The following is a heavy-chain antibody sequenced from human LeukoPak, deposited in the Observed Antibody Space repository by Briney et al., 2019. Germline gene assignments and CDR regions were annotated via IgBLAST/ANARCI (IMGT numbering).Heavy chain of an antibody. CDR1: GGSITSFY. Sequence: PSETLSLTCTVSGGSITSFYWGWFRQPPGKGLEWNGYIYHSGSTNYNPSLKSRVTISIDTSRIHFSLKLSSVTAADTAVYYCARGRYDTSGYPDDFWGQGTLVTVSS. CDR3: ARGRYDTSGYPDDF. V-gene: IGHV4-59*08. D-gene: IGHD3-22*01. CDR2: IYHSGST. J-gene: IGHJ4*02.